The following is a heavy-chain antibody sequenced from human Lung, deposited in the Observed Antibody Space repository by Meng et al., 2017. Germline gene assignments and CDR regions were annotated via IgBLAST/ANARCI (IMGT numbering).Heavy chain of an antibody. Sequence: SVKVSCKAPGGIFSNYVIGWVRQAPGQGLEWMGGINAVFGTTNYAQKFQGRVTITTDESTSTVYMELTRLTSEDTAVYFCARKAGNCVSTTCYSLDFWGQGKLVNGAS. J-gene: IGHJ4*02. D-gene: IGHD2-2*01. V-gene: IGHV1-69*05. CDR2: INAVFGTT. CDR1: GGIFSNYV. CDR3: ARKAGNCVSTTCYSLDF.